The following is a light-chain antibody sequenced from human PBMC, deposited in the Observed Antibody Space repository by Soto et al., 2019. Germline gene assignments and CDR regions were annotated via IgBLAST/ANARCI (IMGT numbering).Light chain of an antibody. Sequence: QSVLTQPASVSGSPGQSITISCTGTNSDIGYFRFVSWYQQHPGKPPKLLIYEVNNRPSGLSNRFSGSKSGNTASLTISGLRAEDEGDYYCSSYTTNTTVVFGGGTKLTVL. CDR2: EVN. CDR1: NSDIGYFRF. J-gene: IGLJ2*01. CDR3: SSYTTNTTVV. V-gene: IGLV2-14*01.